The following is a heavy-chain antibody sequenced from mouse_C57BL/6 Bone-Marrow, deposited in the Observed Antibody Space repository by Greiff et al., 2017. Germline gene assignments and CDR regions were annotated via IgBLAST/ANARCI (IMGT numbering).Heavy chain of an antibody. D-gene: IGHD1-1*01. Sequence: QVQLQQSGAELVRPGTSVKVSCKASGYAFTNYLIEWVKQRPGQGLEWIGVINPGSGGTNYNEKFKGKATLTADKSSSTAYMQLSSLTSEDSAVYFCARGYYGSSYWYFDVWGTESTVTVSS. J-gene: IGHJ1*03. CDR2: INPGSGGT. CDR3: ARGYYGSSYWYFDV. CDR1: GYAFTNYL. V-gene: IGHV1-54*01.